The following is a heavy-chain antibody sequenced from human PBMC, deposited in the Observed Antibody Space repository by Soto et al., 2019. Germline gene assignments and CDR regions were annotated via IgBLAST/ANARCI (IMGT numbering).Heavy chain of an antibody. CDR2: ISWNSGSI. D-gene: IGHD4-17*01. CDR3: AKRGDYAGGRDDAFDI. Sequence: EVQLVESGGGLVQPGRSLRLSCAASGFTFDDYAMHWVRQAPGKGLEWVSGISWNSGSIGYADSVKGRFTISRDNAKNSLYLQMNSLRAEDTALYYCAKRGDYAGGRDDAFDIWGQGTMVTVSS. J-gene: IGHJ3*02. CDR1: GFTFDDYA. V-gene: IGHV3-9*01.